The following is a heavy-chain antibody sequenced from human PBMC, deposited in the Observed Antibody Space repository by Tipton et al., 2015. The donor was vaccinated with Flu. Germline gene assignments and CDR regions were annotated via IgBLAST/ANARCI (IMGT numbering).Heavy chain of an antibody. J-gene: IGHJ5*02. Sequence: TLSLTCTVSGGSITSSTDYWSWIRQPAGKGLEWIGRIYASGSTNYNPSLKSRVTISLDASKKQFSLKLTSVTAADTAVYYCARSQVDWNYTPNWFDPWGQGTLVTVSS. CDR3: ARSQVDWNYTPNWFDP. CDR1: GGSITSSTDY. D-gene: IGHD1-7*01. CDR2: IYASGST. V-gene: IGHV4-61*02.